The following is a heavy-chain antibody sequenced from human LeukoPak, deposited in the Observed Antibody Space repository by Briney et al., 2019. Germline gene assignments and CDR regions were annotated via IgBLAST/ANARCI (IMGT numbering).Heavy chain of an antibody. CDR1: GDSVSSNSAA. CDR2: TYYRSKWYN. V-gene: IGHV6-1*01. D-gene: IGHD3-22*01. Sequence: SQTLSLTCAISGDSVSSNSAAWHWIRQSPSRGLEWLGRTYYRSKWYNDYAVSVKSRITINPDTSKNQFSLQLNSVTPEDTAVYYCARGVIVVFFTSDAFDIWGQGTMVTVSS. J-gene: IGHJ3*02. CDR3: ARGVIVVFFTSDAFDI.